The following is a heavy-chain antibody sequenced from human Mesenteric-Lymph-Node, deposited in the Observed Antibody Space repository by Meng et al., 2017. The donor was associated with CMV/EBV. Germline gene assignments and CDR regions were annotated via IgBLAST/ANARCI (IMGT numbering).Heavy chain of an antibody. V-gene: IGHV4-4*02. CDR3: ARSYDYGDPFDY. D-gene: IGHD4-17*01. CDR2: IYHSGST. CDR1: GGSISSSNW. Sequence: CACSGGSISSSNWWSWVRQPPGKGLEWIGEIYHSGSTNYNLSLKSRVTISVDKSKNQFSLKLSSVTAADTAVYYCARSYDYGDPFDYWGQGTLVTVSS. J-gene: IGHJ4*02.